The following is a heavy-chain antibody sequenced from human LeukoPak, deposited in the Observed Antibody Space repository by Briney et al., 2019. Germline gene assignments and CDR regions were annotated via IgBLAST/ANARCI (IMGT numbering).Heavy chain of an antibody. J-gene: IGHJ4*02. CDR1: GFTFSSYA. D-gene: IGHD3-3*01. Sequence: PGGSLRLSCAASGFTFSSYAMSWDRQAPGKGLEWVSAISGSGGSTYYADSVKGRFTISRDNSKNTLYLQMNSLRAEDTAVYYCAKLYYDFWSGYWYWGQGTLVTVSS. CDR3: AKLYYDFWSGYWY. V-gene: IGHV3-23*01. CDR2: ISGSGGST.